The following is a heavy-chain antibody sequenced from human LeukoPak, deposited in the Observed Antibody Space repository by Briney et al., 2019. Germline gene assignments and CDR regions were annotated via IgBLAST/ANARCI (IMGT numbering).Heavy chain of an antibody. V-gene: IGHV4-31*03. CDR1: GGSISSGGYY. J-gene: IGHJ6*02. CDR3: ARDQRPNYYYYGMDV. CDR2: IYYSGST. Sequence: SQTLSLTCTVSGGSISSGGYYWGWIRQHPGKGLEWIGYIYYSGSTYYNPSLKSRVTISVDTSKNQFSLKLSSVTAADTAVYYCARDQRPNYYYYGMDVWGQGTTVTVSS.